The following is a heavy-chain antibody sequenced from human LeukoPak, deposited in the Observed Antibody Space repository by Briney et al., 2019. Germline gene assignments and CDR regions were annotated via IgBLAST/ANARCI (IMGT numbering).Heavy chain of an antibody. CDR3: ARHEGSYYDKSGYTFDR. CDR1: GGSVNRGSFY. J-gene: IGHJ4*02. D-gene: IGHD3-22*01. CDR2: IHHSGNT. Sequence: SETLSLTCTVSGGSVNRGSFYWAWVRQPPGKGLEWIGGIHHSGNTYYNPSLKSRITISIDTSQNQFSLNLSSVTATDRAVYYCARHEGSYYDKSGYTFDRWGQGTLVIVSS. V-gene: IGHV4-39*01.